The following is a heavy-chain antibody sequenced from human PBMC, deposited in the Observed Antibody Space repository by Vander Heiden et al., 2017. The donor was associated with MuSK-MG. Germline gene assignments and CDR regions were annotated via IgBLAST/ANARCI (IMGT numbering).Heavy chain of an antibody. J-gene: IGHJ1*01. CDR3: ARGTYSSSWYFQE. CDR1: GGSISSYY. V-gene: IGHV4-59*01. CDR2: IYYSGST. Sequence: QVQLQESGPGLVKPSETLSLTCTVPGGSISSYYWNWIRQPPGKGLEWIGYIYYSGSTNSKPALKSRVTISVDTSKNQFSLKLSSVTAADTAVYYCARGTYSSSWYFQEWGQGTLVTVSS. D-gene: IGHD6-13*01.